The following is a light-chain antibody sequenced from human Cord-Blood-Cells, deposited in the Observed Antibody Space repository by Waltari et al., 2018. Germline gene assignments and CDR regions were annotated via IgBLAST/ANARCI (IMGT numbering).Light chain of an antibody. J-gene: IGLJ2*01. CDR2: EGS. CDR1: SSDVGSYNL. V-gene: IGLV2-23*01. CDR3: CSSAGSSTVV. Sequence: QSALTQPASVSGSPGQSITISCTGTSSDVGSYNLVSWYQQHPGKAPKLMIYEGSKRPSGVSKRFAGPKSGNAASRTLSGLQAEVEADYYCCSSAGSSTVVFGGGTKLTVL.